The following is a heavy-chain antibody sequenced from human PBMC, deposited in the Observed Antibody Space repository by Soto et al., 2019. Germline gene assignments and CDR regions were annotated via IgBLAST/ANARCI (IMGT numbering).Heavy chain of an antibody. V-gene: IGHV4-34*01. J-gene: IGHJ6*03. CDR3: ARVASYYDFWSGYYSGGYYYCMDV. CDR2: INHSGST. CDR1: GGSFSGYY. D-gene: IGHD3-3*01. Sequence: SETLSLTCAVYGGSFSGYYWSWIRQPPGKGLEWIGEINHSGSTNYNPSLKSRVTISVDTSKNQFSLKLSSVTAADTAVYYCARVASYYDFWSGYYSGGYYYCMDVWGKGTTVTVSS.